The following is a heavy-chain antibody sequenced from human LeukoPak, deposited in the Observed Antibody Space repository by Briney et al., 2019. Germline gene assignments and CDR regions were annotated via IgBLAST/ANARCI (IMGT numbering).Heavy chain of an antibody. CDR2: TSSSGSTI. J-gene: IGHJ4*02. CDR3: ARKSFLFESQYFDY. CDR1: GFTFSSYE. V-gene: IGHV3-48*03. D-gene: IGHD3-10*02. Sequence: PGGSLRLSCAASGFTFSSYEMNWVRQAPGKGLEWVSYTSSSGSTIYYADSVKGRFTISRDNAKNSLYLQMNSLRAEDTAVYCCARKSFLFESQYFDYWGQGTLVTVSS.